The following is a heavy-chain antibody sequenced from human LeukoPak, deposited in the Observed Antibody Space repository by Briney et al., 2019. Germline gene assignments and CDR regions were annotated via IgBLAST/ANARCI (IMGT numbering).Heavy chain of an antibody. Sequence: GASVKVSCKAPGYTFTSYGISWVRQAPGQGLEWMGWISAYNGNKNYAQKFQGRATMTTDTSTSTAYMELRSLRSDDTAVYYCARDFLPLRSDNPTDYWGQGTLVTVSS. D-gene: IGHD5/OR15-5a*01. V-gene: IGHV1-18*01. CDR2: ISAYNGNK. CDR1: GYTFTSYG. CDR3: ARDFLPLRSDNPTDY. J-gene: IGHJ4*02.